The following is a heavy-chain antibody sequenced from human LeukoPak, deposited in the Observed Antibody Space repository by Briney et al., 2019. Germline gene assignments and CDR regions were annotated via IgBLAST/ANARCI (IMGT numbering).Heavy chain of an antibody. V-gene: IGHV3-23*01. CDR1: GFTFDDYE. Sequence: GGSLRLSCAASGFTFDDYEMSWVRQAPGKGLEWVSVISGSGSSRYYADSVKGRFTISRDNSKNTVFLQMNSLRVEDTAIYYCAKDIAAAGDYWGQGTLVTVSS. CDR2: ISGSGSSR. D-gene: IGHD6-13*01. CDR3: AKDIAAAGDY. J-gene: IGHJ4*02.